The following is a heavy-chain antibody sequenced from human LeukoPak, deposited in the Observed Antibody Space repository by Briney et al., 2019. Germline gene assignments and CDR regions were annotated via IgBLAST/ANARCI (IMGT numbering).Heavy chain of an antibody. CDR1: GGSISSYY. CDR2: IYYSGST. Sequence: TSSETLPLTCTVSGGSISSYYWSWIRQPPGKGLEWIGYIYYSGSTNYNPSLKSRVTISVDTSKNQFSLKLSSVTAADTAVYYCARGGGGDLNLWGQGTLVTVSS. CDR3: ARGGGGDLNL. D-gene: IGHD2-21*02. V-gene: IGHV4-59*01. J-gene: IGHJ5*02.